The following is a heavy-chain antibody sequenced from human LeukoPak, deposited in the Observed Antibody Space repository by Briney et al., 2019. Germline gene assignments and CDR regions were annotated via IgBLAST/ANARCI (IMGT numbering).Heavy chain of an antibody. V-gene: IGHV3-23*01. J-gene: IGHJ4*02. CDR2: ISGSGGST. D-gene: IGHD3-22*01. CDR1: GSTFSSYA. Sequence: GGSLRLSCAASGSTFSSYAMSWVRQAPVKGLEWVSAISGSGGSTYYADSVKGRFTISRDNSKNTLYLQMNSLRAEDTAVYYCAKYAKTDYYYDSSGYYLDYWGQGTLVTVSS. CDR3: AKYAKTDYYYDSSGYYLDY.